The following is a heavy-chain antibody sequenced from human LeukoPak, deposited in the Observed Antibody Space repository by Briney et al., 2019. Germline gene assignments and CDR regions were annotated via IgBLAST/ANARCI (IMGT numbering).Heavy chain of an antibody. J-gene: IGHJ4*02. CDR1: GGSIRSYY. CDR3: ARGQRRLQDY. V-gene: IGHV4-59*01. CDR2: IHYSGST. Sequence: SETLSLTCTVSGGSIRSYYWSWIRQPPGKGLEWIGYIHYSGSTNYNPSLKSRVTISLDTSKSQISLKLSSVTAADTAVYYCARGQRRLQDYWGQGTLVTVSS.